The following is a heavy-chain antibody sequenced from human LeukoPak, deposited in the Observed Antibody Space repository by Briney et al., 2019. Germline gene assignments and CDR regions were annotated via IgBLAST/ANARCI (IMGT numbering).Heavy chain of an antibody. D-gene: IGHD3-22*01. Sequence: ASVKVSCKASGGTFSSYAISWVRQAPGQGLELMGRIIPIFGTANYAQKFQGRVTITTDESTGTAYMELSSLRSEDTAVYYCARDLDYYDSSGYYSTFDYWGQGTLVTVSS. V-gene: IGHV1-69*05. CDR2: IIPIFGTA. CDR1: GGTFSSYA. CDR3: ARDLDYYDSSGYYSTFDY. J-gene: IGHJ4*02.